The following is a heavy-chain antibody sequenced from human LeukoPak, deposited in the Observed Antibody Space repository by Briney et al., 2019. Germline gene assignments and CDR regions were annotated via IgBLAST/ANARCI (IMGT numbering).Heavy chain of an antibody. Sequence: GASVKVSCKASGYIFTGYYMHWVRQAPGQGLEWIGWINPNSGGTSYAQKFQGRVTMTRDTSISAAYMELSRLRSDDTAVYYCARDRNSGTYYEYAFDIWGQGTMVTVSS. CDR1: GYIFTGYY. J-gene: IGHJ3*02. CDR2: INPNSGGT. D-gene: IGHD1-26*01. V-gene: IGHV1-2*02. CDR3: ARDRNSGTYYEYAFDI.